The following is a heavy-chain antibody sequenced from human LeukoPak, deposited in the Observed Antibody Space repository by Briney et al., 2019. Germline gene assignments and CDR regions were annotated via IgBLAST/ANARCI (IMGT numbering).Heavy chain of an antibody. CDR3: ARRMPSSGYSYDF. V-gene: IGHV4-39*01. Sequence: SETLSLTCTVSGASVSSTPSYWGWIRQPPGKGLEWIGSIYYTGTTYYSPSLKSRVTISIDTSNNRFSLRLTSVTAADTALYYCARRMPSSGYSYDFWGLGTLVSVSS. CDR2: IYYTGTT. CDR1: GASVSSTPSY. J-gene: IGHJ4*02. D-gene: IGHD6-13*01.